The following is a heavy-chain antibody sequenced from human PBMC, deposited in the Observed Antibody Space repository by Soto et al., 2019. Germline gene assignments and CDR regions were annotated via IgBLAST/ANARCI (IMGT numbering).Heavy chain of an antibody. V-gene: IGHV4-59*08. Sequence: PSETLSLTCTVSGGSISSYYWSWIRQPPGKGLEWIGYIYYSGSTNYNPSLKSRVTISVDTSKNQFSLKLSSVTAADTAVYYCARSGGSSGWFSFDYWGQGTLVTVS. D-gene: IGHD6-19*01. J-gene: IGHJ4*02. CDR1: GGSISSYY. CDR3: ARSGGSSGWFSFDY. CDR2: IYYSGST.